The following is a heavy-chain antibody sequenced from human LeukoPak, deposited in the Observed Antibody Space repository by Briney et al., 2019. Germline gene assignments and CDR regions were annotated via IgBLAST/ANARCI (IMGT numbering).Heavy chain of an antibody. CDR3: ARQGCSAGSCYLDY. Sequence: PGGSLRLSCVVSGITFSSYAMHWVRQAPGKGLDWVAVVAFDGKNKYYADSVKGRFTISRDNSGNMLSLQMNSLRVEDTALYYCARQGCSAGSCYLDYWGQGILVTVSS. V-gene: IGHV3-30*04. CDR2: VAFDGKNK. J-gene: IGHJ4*02. D-gene: IGHD2-15*01. CDR1: GITFSSYA.